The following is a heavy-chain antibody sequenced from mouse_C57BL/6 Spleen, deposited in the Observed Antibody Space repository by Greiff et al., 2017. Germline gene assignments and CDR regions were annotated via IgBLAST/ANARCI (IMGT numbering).Heavy chain of an antibody. D-gene: IGHD2-4*01. Sequence: EVQLVQSGADLVKPGGSLKLSCAASGFTFSSYGMSWVRQTPDKRLEWIATISSGGSYTYYPDSVKGRVTLSRDNAKNTLYLQLSSLTSEDTAVYYCARRDMGDDDAWFAYWGQGTLVTVSA. CDR2: ISSGGSYT. V-gene: IGHV5-6*01. J-gene: IGHJ3*01. CDR3: ARRDMGDDDAWFAY. CDR1: GFTFSSYG.